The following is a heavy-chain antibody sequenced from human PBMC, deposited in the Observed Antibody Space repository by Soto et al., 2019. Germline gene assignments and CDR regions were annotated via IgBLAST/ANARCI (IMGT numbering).Heavy chain of an antibody. CDR2: IYYTGNT. Sequence: QVQLQESGPGLVKPSQTLSLTCTVSGASISGGDYYWTWIRQPPGKGLEWIGSIYYTGNTYSNPSLESRLSISVDPSNNQFALRLTSVTAPDTAISYCARAPYDSSTYYLDYWGQGTLVTVSS. V-gene: IGHV4-30-4*01. CDR1: GASISGGDYY. CDR3: ARAPYDSSTYYLDY. J-gene: IGHJ4*02. D-gene: IGHD3-22*01.